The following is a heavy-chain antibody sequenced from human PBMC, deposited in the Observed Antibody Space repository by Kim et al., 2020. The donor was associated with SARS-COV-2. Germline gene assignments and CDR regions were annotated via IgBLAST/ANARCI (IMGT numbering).Heavy chain of an antibody. CDR1: GFSSRNYW. Sequence: GGSLRLSCVASGFSSRNYWLSWVRKAPGKGLEWVAMIKKDGSAKYYVDSMKGRLIISRDNAKNSMYLQMNSLRAEDTAVYYCASLGTATFWGSSGWGQGTLVTVSS. V-gene: IGHV3-7*03. CDR2: IKKDGSAK. D-gene: IGHD5-18*01. CDR3: ASLGTATFWGSSG. J-gene: IGHJ4*02.